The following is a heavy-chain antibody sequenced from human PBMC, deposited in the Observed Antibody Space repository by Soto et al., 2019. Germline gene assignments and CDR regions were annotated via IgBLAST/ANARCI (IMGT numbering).Heavy chain of an antibody. J-gene: IGHJ6*01. D-gene: IGHD5-18*01. CDR3: ARNPGHSYGNPPTRGMDC. Sequence: SVKVSCKISGCTFSSYAINWVRQAAGQGLEWMGGIIPISATTNYAQKFQGRATITADESTFTSYMELRSLISEDTALYYCARNPGHSYGNPPTRGMDCLGQGTTVTVSS. CDR2: IIPISATT. V-gene: IGHV1-69*13. CDR1: GCTFSSYA.